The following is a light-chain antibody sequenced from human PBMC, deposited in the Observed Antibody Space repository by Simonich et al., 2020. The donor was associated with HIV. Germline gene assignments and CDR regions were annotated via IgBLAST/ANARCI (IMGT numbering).Light chain of an antibody. CDR2: AAS. Sequence: DIQMTQSPSSLSASVGDRVTINCRASQSISSYINWYQQKPGKAPTRLIYAASSLQSGVPSRFRGSRSGTDFILTISSLQPEDFATYYCQQSYSTPLTFGGGTKVDIK. V-gene: IGKV1-39*01. CDR1: QSISSY. CDR3: QQSYSTPLT. J-gene: IGKJ4*01.